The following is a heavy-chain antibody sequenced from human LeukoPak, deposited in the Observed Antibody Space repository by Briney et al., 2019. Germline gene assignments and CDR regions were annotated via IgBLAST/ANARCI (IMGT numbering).Heavy chain of an antibody. D-gene: IGHD2-15*01. Sequence: SETLSLTCTVSGGSISTYYWSWLRQPPGKGLEWVGYIYYSGSTNYNPSLKSRVTISVDTSKNQFSLKLCSVTAADTAVYYCARVGYCSGGSCYPDFDYWGQGTLVTVSS. CDR3: ARVGYCSGGSCYPDFDY. J-gene: IGHJ4*02. CDR2: IYYSGST. V-gene: IGHV4-59*01. CDR1: GGSISTYY.